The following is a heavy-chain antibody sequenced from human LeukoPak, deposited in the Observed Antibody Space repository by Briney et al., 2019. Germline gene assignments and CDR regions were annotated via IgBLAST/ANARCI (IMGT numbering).Heavy chain of an antibody. J-gene: IGHJ5*02. V-gene: IGHV3-30*03. D-gene: IGHD3-3*01. CDR1: GFTFTRNC. Sequence: GGSLRLSCVASGFTFTRNCMHWVRQAPGKGLEWVAAIPHDGSNALYADSVKGRFTVSRDDSKNTQYLQMNSLRIEDSAMYYCATGSDYYYASWGRGTLVTVSS. CDR2: IPHDGSNA. CDR3: ATGSDYYYAS.